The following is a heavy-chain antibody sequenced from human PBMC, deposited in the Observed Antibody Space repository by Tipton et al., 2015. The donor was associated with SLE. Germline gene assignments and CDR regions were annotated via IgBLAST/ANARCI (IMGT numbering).Heavy chain of an antibody. J-gene: IGHJ3*02. CDR3: ARPPPYCSGGTCYCNGFDI. V-gene: IGHV4-39*01. Sequence: TLSLTCTVSGGSLSGTSNYWAWIRQAPGKVLEWIGSIHFSGKTYYNPSLMSRVTISIDTSKNQFSLKLTSVTAADTAVYYCARPPPYCSGGTCYCNGFDIWGQGAMVTVSS. D-gene: IGHD2-15*01. CDR2: IHFSGKT. CDR1: GGSLSGTSNY.